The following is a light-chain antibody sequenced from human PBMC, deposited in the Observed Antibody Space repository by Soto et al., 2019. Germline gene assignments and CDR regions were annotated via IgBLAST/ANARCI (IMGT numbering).Light chain of an antibody. CDR3: QQRSNWPPS. Sequence: EIVLTQSPATLSLSPGERATLSCRASQSVSSYLAWYQQKPGQAPRLLIYDASNRATGIPARFSGSGSGTDFTLAISSLEPEDFAVYYCQQRSNWPPSFGPGIKVIS. CDR2: DAS. J-gene: IGKJ3*01. CDR1: QSVSSY. V-gene: IGKV3-11*01.